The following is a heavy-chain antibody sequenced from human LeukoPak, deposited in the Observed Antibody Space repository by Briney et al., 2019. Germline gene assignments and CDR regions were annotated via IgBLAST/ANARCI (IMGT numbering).Heavy chain of an antibody. D-gene: IGHD2/OR15-2a*01. V-gene: IGHV3-43*02. CDR2: IKADGRGT. Sequence: GRALRLSCAASGFTIGPYAMYWVRQGPGRGLEWVSVIKADGRGTFYADSVRGRFTTSRDNSKNSLYLQMNSLTREDTALYYCATWAFYHNLDVWGQGTTVIVSS. J-gene: IGHJ6*02. CDR1: GFTIGPYA. CDR3: ATWAFYHNLDV.